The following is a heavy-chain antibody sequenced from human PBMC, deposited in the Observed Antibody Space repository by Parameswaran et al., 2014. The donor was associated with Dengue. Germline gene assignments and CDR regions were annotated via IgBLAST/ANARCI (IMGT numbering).Heavy chain of an antibody. CDR3: ARDPLDCSGGSCYSGSYGMDV. CDR2: INPSGGST. J-gene: IGHJ6*04. D-gene: IGHD2-15*01. Sequence: WVRQAPGQGLEWMGIINPSGGSTSYAQKFQGRVTMTRDTSTSTVYMELSSLRSEDTAVYYCARDPLDCSGGSCYSGSYGMDVWAKDHGHRLL. V-gene: IGHV1-46*01.